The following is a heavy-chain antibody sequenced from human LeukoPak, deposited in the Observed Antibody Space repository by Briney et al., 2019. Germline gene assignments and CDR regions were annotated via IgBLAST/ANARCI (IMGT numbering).Heavy chain of an antibody. D-gene: IGHD6-13*01. CDR3: ARRSWYVDY. CDR2: IYSSGGT. V-gene: IGHV4-59*08. J-gene: IGHJ4*02. Sequence: PSETLSLTCTVSGGSISTYYWSWIRQPPGKGLEWIGYIYSSGGTNYNPSLKSRVTISEDTSKNQISLKLKSVTAADTAVYYCARRSWYVDYWGQGTLVTVFS. CDR1: GGSISTYY.